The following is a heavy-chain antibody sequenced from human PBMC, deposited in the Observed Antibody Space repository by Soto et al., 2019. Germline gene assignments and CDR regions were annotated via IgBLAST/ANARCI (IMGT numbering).Heavy chain of an antibody. CDR3: ARSNWHWLSGGASYSYDGMDV. CDR2: IYYSGST. V-gene: IGHV4-59*01. J-gene: IGHJ6*02. CDR1: GGSISSYY. D-gene: IGHD3-9*01. Sequence: QVQLQESGPGLVKPSDTLSLTCTVSGGSISSYYGSWIRQPPGTGRVWVGYIYYSGSTNYNPSLKSSVTISVDTSKNQFSLKLSSVTAAGTAVYYGARSNWHWLSGGASYSYDGMDVWGQGTTV.